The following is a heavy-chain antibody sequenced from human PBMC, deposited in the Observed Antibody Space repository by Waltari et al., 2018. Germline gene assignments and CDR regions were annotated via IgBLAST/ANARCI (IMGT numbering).Heavy chain of an antibody. CDR2: INHSGST. J-gene: IGHJ4*02. V-gene: IGHV4-34*01. D-gene: IGHD5-12*01. CDR3: ARALRWLHPFDY. CDR1: GGSFSGYY. Sequence: QVQLQQWGAGLLKPSETLSLTCAVYGGSFSGYYWSWSRQPPGKGLEWIGEINHSGSTNYNPSLKRRVTISVDTSKNQFSLKLSSVTAADTAVYYCARALRWLHPFDYWGQGTLVTVSS.